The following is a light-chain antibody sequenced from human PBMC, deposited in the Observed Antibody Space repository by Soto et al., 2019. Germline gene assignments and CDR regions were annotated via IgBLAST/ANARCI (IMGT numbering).Light chain of an antibody. CDR3: SSYTSSSTLYV. CDR2: DVS. CDR1: SSDVGGYNY. Sequence: QSVLTQPASVSGSPGQSITISCTGTSSDVGGYNYVSWYQQHPGKAPKLMIYDVSNRPSGVSNRFSGSKSGNTASLTISGLHAEDEDDYYCSSYTSSSTLYVFGTGTKVTV. J-gene: IGLJ1*01. V-gene: IGLV2-14*01.